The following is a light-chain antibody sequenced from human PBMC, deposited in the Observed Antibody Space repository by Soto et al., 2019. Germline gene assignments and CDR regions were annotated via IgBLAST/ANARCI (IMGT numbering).Light chain of an antibody. CDR2: KAS. V-gene: IGKV1-5*03. CDR3: QQYNSYSL. CDR1: QSISAW. J-gene: IGKJ4*01. Sequence: DIQMTQSPSTLSASVGDRVSINCRASQSISAWLAWYQQKPGKAPRLLIYKASTLEIGVPSRFSGSGSGTEFTLTISSLQPDDVATYYCQQYNSYSLFGGGTKVEIK.